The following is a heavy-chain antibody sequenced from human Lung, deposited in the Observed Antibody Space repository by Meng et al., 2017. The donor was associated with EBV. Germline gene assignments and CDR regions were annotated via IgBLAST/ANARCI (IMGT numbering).Heavy chain of an antibody. CDR1: GFTLSDYG. CDR2: ISYDGNHQ. Sequence: QGQLVESGGGVVQPGRSLRLSCAASGFTLSDYGMQWVRQAPGKGLEWVAIISYDGNHQYYGDSVKGRFTVSRDKSKNTVYLQMKSLRIEDTAVYYCAKSYDSGSPAVDPWGQGTLVTVSS. V-gene: IGHV3-30*18. CDR3: AKSYDSGSPAVDP. J-gene: IGHJ5*02. D-gene: IGHD3-10*01.